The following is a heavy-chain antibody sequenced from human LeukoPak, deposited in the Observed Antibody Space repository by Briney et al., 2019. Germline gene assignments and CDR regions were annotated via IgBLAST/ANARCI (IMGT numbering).Heavy chain of an antibody. CDR3: AHRKNYYDSSVFDN. V-gene: IGHV2-5*02. Sequence: SGPTLVNPTRTLTLTCTFSGFSLNTRGVGVGWIRQPPGRALEWLAFIYWDDDRRYSPSLNSRLTITKDTSKNQVVLTMTNMDPVDTATYFCAHRKNYYDSSVFDNWGQGTLVTVSS. D-gene: IGHD3-22*01. CDR1: GFSLNTRGVG. J-gene: IGHJ4*02. CDR2: IYWDDDR.